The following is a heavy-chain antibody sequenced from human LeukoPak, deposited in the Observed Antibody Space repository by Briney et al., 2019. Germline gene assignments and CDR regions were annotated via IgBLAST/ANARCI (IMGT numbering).Heavy chain of an antibody. CDR2: ISGSGTTM. V-gene: IGHV3-48*03. D-gene: IGHD4-17*01. Sequence: GGSLRLSCVASGFTFRTYEMNWVRQAPGKGLEWVSFISGSGTTMYYADSVQGRFTISRDNTENSLSLQMNSLRAEDTALYFCARGGDYGDYFDYWGQGSLVTVSS. J-gene: IGHJ4*02. CDR1: GFTFRTYE. CDR3: ARGGDYGDYFDY.